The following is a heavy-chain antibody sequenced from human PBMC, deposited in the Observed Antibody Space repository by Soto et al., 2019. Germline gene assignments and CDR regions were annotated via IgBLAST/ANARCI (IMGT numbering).Heavy chain of an antibody. V-gene: IGHV4-4*02. CDR3: ARARATIAAAAIFDC. D-gene: IGHD6-13*01. J-gene: IGHJ4*02. Sequence: PSETLSLTCAVSGGSISTSNWWSWVRQPPGKGLEWIGEVYRTGSTNYNPSLESRLTISVDKSKNQFSLKLASVTAADTAVYYCARARATIAAAAIFDCWGQGTLVTVS. CDR1: GGSISTSNW. CDR2: VYRTGST.